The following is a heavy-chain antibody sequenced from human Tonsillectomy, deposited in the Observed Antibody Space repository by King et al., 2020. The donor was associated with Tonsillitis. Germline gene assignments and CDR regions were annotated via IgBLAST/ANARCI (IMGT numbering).Heavy chain of an antibody. CDR3: TRDSGDVDWLPIDY. Sequence: VQLVESGGGLVQPGRSLRLSCTASGFTFGDYAMSWFRQAPGKGLEWVGCIRSKAYGGTTEYAASVKGRFTISRDDSKSIAYLQMNSLKTEDTAVYYCTRDSGDVDWLPIDYWGQGTLVTVSS. V-gene: IGHV3-49*03. CDR2: IRSKAYGGTT. D-gene: IGHD3/OR15-3a*01. CDR1: GFTFGDYA. J-gene: IGHJ4*02.